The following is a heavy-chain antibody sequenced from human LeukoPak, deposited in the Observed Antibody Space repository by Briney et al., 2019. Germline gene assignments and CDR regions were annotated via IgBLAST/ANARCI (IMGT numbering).Heavy chain of an antibody. CDR2: LSGSGGST. Sequence: GGSLRLSCAASGCSFRSHGMSWVRQTPGKGLEWVSGLSGSGGSTYYADSVKGRFAISRANSKNTLFLHMHSRRVEDTATYYCAKASGSLLAYYSYMDVWGKGDHGDHLL. D-gene: IGHD1-26*01. V-gene: IGHV3-23*01. J-gene: IGHJ6*03. CDR1: GCSFRSHG. CDR3: AKASGSLLAYYSYMDV.